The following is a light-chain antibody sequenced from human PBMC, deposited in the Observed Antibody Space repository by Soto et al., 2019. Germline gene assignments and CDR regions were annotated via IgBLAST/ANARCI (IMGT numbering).Light chain of an antibody. V-gene: IGKV3-15*01. CDR1: QNIKNN. CDR3: QQYNSWPPWT. CDR2: DAS. J-gene: IGKJ1*01. Sequence: EIVMTQSPATLSVSPGERATLSCGASQNIKNNLAWYQQRPGRAPRLLIHDASTRATDVPDRFSGSGSGTDFTLTISSLQSEDFGVYYCQQYNSWPPWTFGQGTKVEV.